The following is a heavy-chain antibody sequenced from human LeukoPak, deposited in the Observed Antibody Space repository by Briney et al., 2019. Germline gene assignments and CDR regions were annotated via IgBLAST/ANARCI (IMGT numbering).Heavy chain of an antibody. V-gene: IGHV4-34*01. CDR2: INHSGYT. J-gene: IGHJ4*02. CDR3: TRMTTGHDY. CDR1: GVSFNDYY. D-gene: IGHD1-14*01. Sequence: SETLSLTCAVSGVSFNDYYWSWVRQSPGKGLEWIGEINHSGYTNDSPSLKSRVTISIDTSRKQFSLNLRSVTVADTAVYCCTRMTTGHDYWGQGTLVTVSS.